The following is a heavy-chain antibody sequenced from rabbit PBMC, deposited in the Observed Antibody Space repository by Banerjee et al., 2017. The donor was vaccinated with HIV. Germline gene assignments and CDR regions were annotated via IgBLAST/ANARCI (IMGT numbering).Heavy chain of an antibody. Sequence: QEQLVESGGGLVTLGGSLKLSCKASGIDFSGCGISWVRQAPGKGLEWIACIDGVSSGRTYYANWAKGRFTISKTSSTTVTLQMTSLTAADTATYFCARGDAGGGGYGYPYFKVWGPGTLVTVS. J-gene: IGHJ4*01. V-gene: IGHV1S45*01. CDR2: IDGVSSGRT. CDR1: GIDFSGCG. D-gene: IGHD6-1*01. CDR3: ARGDAGGGGYGYPYFKV.